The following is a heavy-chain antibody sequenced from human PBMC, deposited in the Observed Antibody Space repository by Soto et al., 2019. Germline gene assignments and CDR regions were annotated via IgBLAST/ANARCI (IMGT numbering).Heavy chain of an antibody. CDR1: GFIFMSYS. CDR2: ITSSSAYI. V-gene: IGHV3-21*06. Sequence: PGWALRLSCASSGFIFMSYSMARVRQAPGKGLEWLSYITSSSAYIYYADSVRGRFTISRDNAQNSVYLHVNNLRAEDTAVYYCTRGIPRTSFDLWGQGTLVTVSS. CDR3: TRGIPRTSFDL. D-gene: IGHD3-9*01. J-gene: IGHJ1*01.